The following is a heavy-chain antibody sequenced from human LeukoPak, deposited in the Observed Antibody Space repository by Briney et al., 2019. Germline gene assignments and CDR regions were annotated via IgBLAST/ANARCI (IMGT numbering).Heavy chain of an antibody. CDR2: IDPSDSYT. CDR3: ARHLLQSGSGSYSPFDY. CDR1: GYSFTSYR. Sequence: PGESLKISCKGSGYSFTSYRISWVRQMPGKGLEWMGRIDPSDSYTNYSPSFQGHVTISADKSISTAYLQWSSLKASDTAMYYCARHLLQSGSGSYSPFDYWGQGTLVTVSS. J-gene: IGHJ4*02. D-gene: IGHD3-10*01. V-gene: IGHV5-10-1*01.